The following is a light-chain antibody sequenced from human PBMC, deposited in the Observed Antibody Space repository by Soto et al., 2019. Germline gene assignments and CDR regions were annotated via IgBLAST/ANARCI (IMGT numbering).Light chain of an antibody. CDR2: GAS. J-gene: IGKJ5*01. V-gene: IGKV3-20*01. CDR3: QQYGSSPIT. Sequence: EIVLAQSPATLSLSTGERATLSCRASQSVRSNLAWYQQKPGQAPRLLIYGASTRATGIPARFSGSGSGTDFTLTISRLEPEDFAVYYCQQYGSSPITFGQGTRLEF. CDR1: QSVRSN.